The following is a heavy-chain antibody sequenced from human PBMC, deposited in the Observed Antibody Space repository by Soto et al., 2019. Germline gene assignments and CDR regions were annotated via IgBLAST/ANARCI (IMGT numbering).Heavy chain of an antibody. J-gene: IGHJ4*02. CDR2: SYYSGST. V-gene: IGHV4-59*12. CDR1: GGSISSYY. Sequence: SETLSLTCTVSGGSISSYYWSWIRQPPGKGLEWIGYSYYSGSTNYNPSLKSRVTISVDTSKNQFSLKLSSVTAADTAVYYCARGRGIVATINRSLLFDYWGQGTLVTVSS. CDR3: ARGRGIVATINRSLLFDY. D-gene: IGHD5-12*01.